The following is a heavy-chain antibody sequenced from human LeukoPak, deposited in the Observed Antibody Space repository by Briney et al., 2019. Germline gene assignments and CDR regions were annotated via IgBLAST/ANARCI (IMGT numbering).Heavy chain of an antibody. V-gene: IGHV1-69*05. J-gene: IGHJ4*02. Sequence: SVKVSCKASGGTFSSCAISWVRQAPGQGLEWMGRIIPIFGTANYAQKFQGRVTITTDESTSTAFMELSSLRSEDTAVYYCARGGAIVGATLVYWGQGTLVTVSS. CDR1: GGTFSSCA. CDR2: IIPIFGTA. CDR3: ARGGAIVGATLVY. D-gene: IGHD1-26*01.